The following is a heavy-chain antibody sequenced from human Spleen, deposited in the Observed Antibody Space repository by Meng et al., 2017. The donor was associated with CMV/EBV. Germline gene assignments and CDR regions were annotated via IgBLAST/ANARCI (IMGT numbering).Heavy chain of an antibody. CDR2: IHPSGGST. CDR1: GYPFISYY. J-gene: IGHJ4*02. CDR3: ARDQISVSGLSYYFDF. V-gene: IGHV1-46*01. Sequence: SGYPFISYYIHWVRQAPRQGLEWMAMIHPSGGSTTFAHKFQGRFTMTTDTSTSTAHMELSNLKSDDTAVYYCARDQISVSGLSYYFDFWGQGTLVTVSS. D-gene: IGHD6-19*01.